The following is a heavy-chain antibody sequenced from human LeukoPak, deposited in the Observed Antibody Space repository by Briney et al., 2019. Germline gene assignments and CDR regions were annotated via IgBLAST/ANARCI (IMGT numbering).Heavy chain of an antibody. Sequence: GSLRLSCAASGFIFSDYEMNWVRQAPGKGLEWLLHISTSGSIIHYGDSVKGRFTISRDSSKNTLFLQMNRLRPEDAAVYYCAKAPVTTCRGAYCYPFDYWGQGTLVTVSS. CDR2: ISTSGSII. V-gene: IGHV3-48*03. J-gene: IGHJ4*02. CDR3: AKAPVTTCRGAYCYPFDY. CDR1: GFIFSDYE. D-gene: IGHD2-21*01.